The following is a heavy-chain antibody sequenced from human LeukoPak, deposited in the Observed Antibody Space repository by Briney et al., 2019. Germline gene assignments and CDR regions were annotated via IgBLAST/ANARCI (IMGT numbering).Heavy chain of an antibody. V-gene: IGHV4-39*07. CDR1: GGSISSSSYY. CDR2: IYYSGST. D-gene: IGHD3-16*02. J-gene: IGHJ3*02. CDR3: ARRVGPYDYVWGSYQGVAFDI. Sequence: PSETLSLTCTVSGGSISSSSYYWGWIRQPPGKGLEWIGSIYYSGSTYYNPSLKSRVTISVDTSKNQFSLKLSSVTAADTAVYYCARRVGPYDYVWGSYQGVAFDIWGQGTMVTVSS.